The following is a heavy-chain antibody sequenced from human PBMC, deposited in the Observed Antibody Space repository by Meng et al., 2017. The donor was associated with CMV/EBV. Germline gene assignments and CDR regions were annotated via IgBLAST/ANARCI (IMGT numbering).Heavy chain of an antibody. CDR1: GFTFSDYY. D-gene: IGHD3-10*01. CDR3: ARDDLPKTVYYGSGSRHASFDY. V-gene: IGHV3-11*04. CDR2: ISSSGSTI. J-gene: IGHJ4*02. Sequence: GESLKISCAASGFTFSDYYMSWIRQAPGKGLEWVSYISSSGSTIYYADSVKGRFTISRDNAKNSLYLQMNSLRAEDTAVYYCARDDLPKTVYYGSGSRHASFDYWGQGTLVTVSS.